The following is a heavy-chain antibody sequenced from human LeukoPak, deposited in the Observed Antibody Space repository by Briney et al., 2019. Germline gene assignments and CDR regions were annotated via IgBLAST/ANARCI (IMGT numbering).Heavy chain of an antibody. CDR3: ARELYYGDPDADWFDP. J-gene: IGHJ5*02. Sequence: SETLSLTCTVSGYSISSGYYWGWVRQPPGKGLEWIGTVYHSGSTYYNPSLRSRVTISVETSKNQFSLKLSSVTAADTAVYYCARELYYGDPDADWFDPWGQGTLVTVSS. D-gene: IGHD4-17*01. CDR1: GYSISSGYY. CDR2: VYHSGST. V-gene: IGHV4-38-2*02.